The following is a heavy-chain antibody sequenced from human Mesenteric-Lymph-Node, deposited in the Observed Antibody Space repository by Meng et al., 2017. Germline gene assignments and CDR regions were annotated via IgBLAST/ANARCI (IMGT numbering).Heavy chain of an antibody. CDR2: IYYSGST. Sequence: LQGSGPGLVKPSETLSLPCTVSGGSVSSGGYYWTWIRQHPGKGLEWFGHIYYSGSTFYNPSLKRRVIISIDTSKNQFSLNLRSVTAADTAVYYCARVSSGWDYFDYWGQGTLVTVS. V-gene: IGHV4-31*03. CDR1: GGSVSSGGYY. J-gene: IGHJ4*02. CDR3: ARVSSGWDYFDY. D-gene: IGHD6-19*01.